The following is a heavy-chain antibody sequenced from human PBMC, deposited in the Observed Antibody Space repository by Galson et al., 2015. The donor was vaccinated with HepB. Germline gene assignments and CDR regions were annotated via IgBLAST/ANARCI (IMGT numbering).Heavy chain of an antibody. J-gene: IGHJ4*02. D-gene: IGHD3-3*01. Sequence: SVKVSCKASGGTFSSYAISWVRQAPGQGLEWMGGIIPIFGTANYAQKFQGRVTITADESTSTAYVELSSLRSEDTAVYYCAPWPAPGYYDFWSSSGYWGQGTLVTVSS. CDR3: APWPAPGYYDFWSSSGY. V-gene: IGHV1-69*13. CDR2: IIPIFGTA. CDR1: GGTFSSYA.